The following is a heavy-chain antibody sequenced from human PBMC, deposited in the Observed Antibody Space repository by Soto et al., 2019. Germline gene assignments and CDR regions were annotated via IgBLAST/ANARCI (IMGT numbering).Heavy chain of an antibody. J-gene: IGHJ4*02. CDR3: ARDPRVYYDSSGYYWVY. Sequence: QVQLVQSGPEVKKPGASVKVSCKASGYTFSSYAISWVRQAPGQGLEWMGWISAYNGNTNYAQNFQGRVTMTNDTSTSTAYMELRSLRSDDTAVYYCARDPRVYYDSSGYYWVYWGQGTLVTVSS. CDR1: GYTFSSYA. CDR2: ISAYNGNT. D-gene: IGHD3-22*01. V-gene: IGHV1-18*01.